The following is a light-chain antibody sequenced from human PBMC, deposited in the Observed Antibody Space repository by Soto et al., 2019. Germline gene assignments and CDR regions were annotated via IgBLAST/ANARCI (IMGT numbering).Light chain of an antibody. CDR2: AAS. Sequence: DIHMTQSPSSLSASIGDRITITCRASQGSSNYLAWYQQKPGKVPKLLIYAASTLQSGVPSRFRGSGSGTVFTLTISSLQPEDAETYYCQKYYRAPWTFGQGTKVEIK. CDR1: QGSSNY. J-gene: IGKJ1*01. CDR3: QKYYRAPWT. V-gene: IGKV1-27*01.